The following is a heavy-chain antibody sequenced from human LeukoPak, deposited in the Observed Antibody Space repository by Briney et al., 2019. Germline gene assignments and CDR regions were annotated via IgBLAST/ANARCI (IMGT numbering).Heavy chain of an antibody. CDR3: ARGGDSSGYYYGGCDY. CDR2: IYTSGST. V-gene: IGHV4-61*02. Sequence: PSETLSLTCAVYGGSFSGSYYWSWIRQPAGKGLEWIGRIYTSGSTNYNPSLKSRVTISVDTSKNQFSLKLSSVTAADTAVYYCARGGDSSGYYYGGCDYWGQGTLVTVSS. CDR1: GGSFSGSYY. D-gene: IGHD3-22*01. J-gene: IGHJ4*02.